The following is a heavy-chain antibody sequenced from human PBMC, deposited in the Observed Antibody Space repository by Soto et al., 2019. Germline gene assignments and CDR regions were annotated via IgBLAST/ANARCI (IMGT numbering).Heavy chain of an antibody. J-gene: IGHJ6*02. CDR2: IWYDGSNK. CDR1: GFSLSGYG. D-gene: IGHD3-10*01. V-gene: IGHV3-33*01. CDR3: ARDLGLADLTMVRGVTYYYYYGMDV. Sequence: PGGSLRLSCEVSGFSLSGYGMHWVRQAPGKGLEWVAVIWYDGSNKYYADSVKGRFTISRDNSKNTLYLQMNSLRAEDTAVYYCARDLGLADLTMVRGVTYYYYYGMDVWGQGTTVTVSS.